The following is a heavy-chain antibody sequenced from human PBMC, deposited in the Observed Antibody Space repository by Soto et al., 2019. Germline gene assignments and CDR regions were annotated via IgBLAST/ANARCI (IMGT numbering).Heavy chain of an antibody. J-gene: IGHJ4*02. V-gene: IGHV4-59*01. Sequence: PSETLSLTFTVSGASISNSYWSWIRQPPGKGPEWIGYTHSSGNTNYNPSLESRVTISVDTSKNQFSLKLTSMTAADTAVYYCTLGSTRPDYWGQGTLVTVSS. CDR3: TLGSTRPDY. D-gene: IGHD2-2*01. CDR1: GASISNSY. CDR2: THSSGNT.